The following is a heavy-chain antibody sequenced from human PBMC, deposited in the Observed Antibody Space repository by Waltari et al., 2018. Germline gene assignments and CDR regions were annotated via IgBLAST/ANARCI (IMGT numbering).Heavy chain of an antibody. Sequence: QLQLQESGPGLVKPSETLSLTCTVPGGSISSSSYYWGWIRQPPGKGLEWIGSIYYSGSTYYNPSLKSRVTISVDTSKNQFSLKLSSVTAADTAVYYCASKPIYYDSSGYNYWGQGTLVTVSS. J-gene: IGHJ4*02. CDR3: ASKPIYYDSSGYNY. CDR1: GGSISSSSYY. D-gene: IGHD3-22*01. CDR2: IYYSGST. V-gene: IGHV4-39*07.